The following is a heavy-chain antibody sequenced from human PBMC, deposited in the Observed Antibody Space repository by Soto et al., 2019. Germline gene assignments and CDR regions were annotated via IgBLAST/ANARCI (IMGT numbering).Heavy chain of an antibody. V-gene: IGHV5-10-1*01. J-gene: IGHJ5*02. D-gene: IGHD3-22*01. CDR1: GYSFAGYW. CDR3: ARQIYDSDTGPNLPYSSDS. CDR2: IDPSDSQT. Sequence: RGESLKISCKGSGYSFAGYWITWVRQKPGKGLEWMGRIDPSDSQTYYSPSFRGHVTISVTKSITTVFLQWSSLRDSDTAMYYCARQIYDSDTGPNLPYSSDSWGQGPPVTVSS.